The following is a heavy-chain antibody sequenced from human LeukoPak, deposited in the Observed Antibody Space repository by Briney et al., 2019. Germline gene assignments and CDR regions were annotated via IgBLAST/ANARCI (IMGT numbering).Heavy chain of an antibody. CDR2: ISGSGGST. V-gene: IGHV3-23*01. CDR1: GFTFSSYA. Sequence: GGSLRLSCAASGFTFSSYAMSWVRQAPGKGLEWVSAISGSGGSTYYADSVKGRFTISRDNSKNTLYLQMNSLRAEDTAVYYCAKTSHRSYYYDSSGYYSNFDYWGQGTLVTVSS. D-gene: IGHD3-22*01. CDR3: AKTSHRSYYYDSSGYYSNFDY. J-gene: IGHJ4*02.